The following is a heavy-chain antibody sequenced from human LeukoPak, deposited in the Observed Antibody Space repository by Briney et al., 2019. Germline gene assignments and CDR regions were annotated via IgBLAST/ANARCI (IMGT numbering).Heavy chain of an antibody. D-gene: IGHD5-24*01. CDR3: ARDGTGVGYKV. J-gene: IGHJ4*02. CDR1: GGSISSYY. Sequence: PSETLSLTCTVSGGSISSYYWSWIRQPPGKGLEWIGYIYYSGSTNYNPSLKSRVTISVDTSKNQFSLKLSSVTAADTAVYYCARDGTGVGYKVRGQGTLVTVSS. CDR2: IYYSGST. V-gene: IGHV4-59*01.